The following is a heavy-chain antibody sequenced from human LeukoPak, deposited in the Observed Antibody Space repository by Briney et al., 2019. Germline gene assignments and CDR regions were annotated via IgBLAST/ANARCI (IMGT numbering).Heavy chain of an antibody. D-gene: IGHD6-13*01. CDR1: GGSISSYY. V-gene: IGHV4-59*05. CDR2: IYYSGST. CDR3: ARHSPGYYYYGMDV. Sequence: PSETLSLTCTVSGGSISSYYWSWIRQPPGKGLEWIGSIYYSGSTYYNPSLKSRVTISVDTSKNQFSLKMNSVTAADTAMYYCARHSPGYYYYGMDVWGQGTTVTVSS. J-gene: IGHJ6*02.